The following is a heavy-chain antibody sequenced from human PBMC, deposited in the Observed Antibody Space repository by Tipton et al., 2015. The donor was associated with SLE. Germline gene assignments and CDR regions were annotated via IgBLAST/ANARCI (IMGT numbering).Heavy chain of an antibody. CDR3: ASRATVTSFYYGLDV. Sequence: SLRLSCAASKFTFSTYGMNWVRQAPGKGLEWVSSIGTSGDYKYYVDSVKGRFTASRDNAENSLYLQMDSLTAEDTAVYYCASRATVTSFYYGLDVWGQGTTVTVSS. D-gene: IGHD4-17*01. V-gene: IGHV3-21*01. J-gene: IGHJ6*02. CDR1: KFTFSTYG. CDR2: IGTSGDYK.